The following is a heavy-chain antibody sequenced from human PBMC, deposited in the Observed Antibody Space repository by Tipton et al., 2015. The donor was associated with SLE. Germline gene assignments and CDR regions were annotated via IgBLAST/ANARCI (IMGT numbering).Heavy chain of an antibody. Sequence: TLSLTCTVSGGSISSSSYYWGWIRQPPGKGLEWIGSIYYSGSTYYNPSLKSRVTLSVDTSKNQFSLKLSSVTAADTALYYSARRPDAFDCWGQGTMVTVSS. D-gene: IGHD6-6*01. CDR2: IYYSGST. J-gene: IGHJ3*01. CDR3: ARRPDAFDC. CDR1: GGSISSSSYY. V-gene: IGHV4-39*07.